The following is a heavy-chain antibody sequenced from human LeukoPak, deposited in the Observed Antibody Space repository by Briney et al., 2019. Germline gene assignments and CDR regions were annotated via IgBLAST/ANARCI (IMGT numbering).Heavy chain of an antibody. CDR3: ARFHTAMAYYYYGMDV. J-gene: IGHJ6*02. CDR1: GFTFSTYT. CDR2: ISSSSSYV. V-gene: IGHV3-21*01. Sequence: GGSLRLSCAASGFTFSTYTLNWVRQAPGKGLEWVSSISSSSSYVYYADSVKGRFTISRDNVKNSLYLQMNSLRAEDTAVYYCARFHTAMAYYYYGMDVWGQGTTVTVSS. D-gene: IGHD5-18*01.